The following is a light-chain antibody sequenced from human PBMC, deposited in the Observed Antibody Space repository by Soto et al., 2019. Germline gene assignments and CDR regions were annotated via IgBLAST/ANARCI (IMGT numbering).Light chain of an antibody. J-gene: IGKJ5*01. CDR3: QQYNNWIT. CDR1: QTVRANY. CDR2: AAS. V-gene: IGKV3-15*01. Sequence: EIVLTQSPGTLSLSPGERATLSCRARQTVRANYLAWYQQKPGQAPRLLIYAASNRATGVPARFSGSWSGTEFTLTISSLQSEDFAVYYCQQYNNWITFGRGTRREIK.